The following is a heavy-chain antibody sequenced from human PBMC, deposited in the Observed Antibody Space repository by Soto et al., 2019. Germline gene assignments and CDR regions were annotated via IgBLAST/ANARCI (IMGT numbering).Heavy chain of an antibody. V-gene: IGHV4-39*01. CDR2: IYYSGRT. Sequence: PSETLSLTCTVSGGSISSSSYYWDWIRQPPGKGLEWIGSIYYSGRTYYNPSLKSRVTISVDTSENEFSLKLSSVTAADTAVYYCARRPYYDNSGWFDSWGQGTLVTVSS. CDR3: ARRPYYDNSGWFDS. J-gene: IGHJ5*01. CDR1: GGSISSSSYY. D-gene: IGHD3-22*01.